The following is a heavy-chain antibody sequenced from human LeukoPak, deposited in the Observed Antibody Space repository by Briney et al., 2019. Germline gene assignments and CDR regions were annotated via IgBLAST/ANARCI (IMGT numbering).Heavy chain of an antibody. CDR1: GFTFNRHA. CDR3: AKAYDDYGFDY. V-gene: IGHV3-23*01. D-gene: IGHD4-17*01. J-gene: IGHJ4*02. Sequence: QPGGSLRLSCAASGFTFNRHAMSWVRQAPGKGLEWVSVISGSGDSTYYADSVKGRFTISRDNSKHTLYLQMNSLRAEDTALYYCAKAYDDYGFDYWGQRTLATVSS. CDR2: ISGSGDST.